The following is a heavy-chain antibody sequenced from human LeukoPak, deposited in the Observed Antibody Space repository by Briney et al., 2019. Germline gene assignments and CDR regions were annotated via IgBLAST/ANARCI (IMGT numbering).Heavy chain of an antibody. CDR3: ARAPVTSCRGAFCYPFDY. Sequence: PGGSLRLSCAASGFTFSDSYMTWVRQAPGKGVEWVAYISGSGHDINYSDSVKGRFTISRDNAKNSLYLQMSSLRVEDTAVYYCARAPVTSCRGAFCYPFDYWGQGTLVTVSS. CDR2: ISGSGHDI. D-gene: IGHD2-15*01. J-gene: IGHJ4*02. V-gene: IGHV3-11*04. CDR1: GFTFSDSY.